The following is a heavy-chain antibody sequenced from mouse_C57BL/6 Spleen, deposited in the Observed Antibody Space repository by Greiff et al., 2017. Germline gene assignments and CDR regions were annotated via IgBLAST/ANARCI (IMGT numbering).Heavy chain of an antibody. J-gene: IGHJ3*01. CDR3: ARRGEYGNYDGFAY. CDR2: INPSTGGT. Sequence: VQLQQSGPELVKPGASVKISCKASGYSFTGYYMNWVKQSPEKSLEWIGEINPSTGGTTYNQKFKAKATLTVDKSSSTAYMQLKSLTSEDSAVYYCARRGEYGNYDGFAYWGQGTLVTVSA. CDR1: GYSFTGYY. D-gene: IGHD2-1*01. V-gene: IGHV1-42*01.